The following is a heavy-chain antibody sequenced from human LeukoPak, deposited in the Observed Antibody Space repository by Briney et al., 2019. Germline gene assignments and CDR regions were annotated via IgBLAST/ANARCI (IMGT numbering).Heavy chain of an antibody. CDR2: MYSGGDYK. V-gene: IGHV3-21*01. CDR1: VFTFNTLN. Sequence: GGSLSLSCAFSVFTFNTLNVNWFRGSPGRGGEGVSSMYSGGDYKYYADSVKGRFTTSRDNAKNSLSLQLNTLRVEDTAIYYCARGHYDVLASSYKWTPDYWGQGTLVTVSS. D-gene: IGHD3-9*01. CDR3: ARGHYDVLASSYKWTPDY. J-gene: IGHJ4*02.